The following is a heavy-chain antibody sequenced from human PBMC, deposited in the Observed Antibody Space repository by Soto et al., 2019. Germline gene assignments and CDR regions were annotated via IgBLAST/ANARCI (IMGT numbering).Heavy chain of an antibody. CDR3: ARDGGNMWGYFDH. V-gene: IGHV1-46*01. CDR2: INPTGDRI. D-gene: IGHD7-27*01. CDR1: GYPFTGYY. Sequence: ASVKVSCKASGYPFTGYYMHWVRQAPGQGLEWMGIINPTGDRINYAEKFEGRVTMTTDTSTSTVSMELTSLRLEDTAVYYCARDGGNMWGYFDHWGQGSLVTVSS. J-gene: IGHJ4*02.